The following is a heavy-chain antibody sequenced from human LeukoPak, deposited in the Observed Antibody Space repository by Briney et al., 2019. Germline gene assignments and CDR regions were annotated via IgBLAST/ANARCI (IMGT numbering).Heavy chain of an antibody. CDR2: IHPSSGAT. Sequence: GASVTVSCTASGYTFIAYHMHWVRQAPGQGLEWMGRIHPSSGATNYAQRSQGRVTLTRDTSINTAYMELSRLTSDDTAVYYCARDLPFEDWGQRTLVTVSS. CDR1: GYTFIAYH. CDR3: ARDLPFED. J-gene: IGHJ4*02. V-gene: IGHV1-2*06. D-gene: IGHD2/OR15-2a*01.